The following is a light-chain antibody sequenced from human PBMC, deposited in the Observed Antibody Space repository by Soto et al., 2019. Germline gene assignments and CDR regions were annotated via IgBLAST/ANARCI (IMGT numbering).Light chain of an antibody. J-gene: IGLJ1*01. CDR1: SSDVGGYSY. Sequence: QSVLTQPASVSGAPGQSITISCTGTSSDVGGYSYVSWYQQHPGKAPKLIIYDVSNRPSGVSNRFSGSKSGNTASLTISGLQAEDVADYYCSSYTSRSILNYVFGTGTKVTV. CDR2: DVS. CDR3: SSYTSRSILNYV. V-gene: IGLV2-14*01.